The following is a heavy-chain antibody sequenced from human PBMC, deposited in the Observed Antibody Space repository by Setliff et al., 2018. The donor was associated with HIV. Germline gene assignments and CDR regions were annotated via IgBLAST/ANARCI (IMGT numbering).Heavy chain of an antibody. J-gene: IGHJ4*02. Sequence: GESLKISCAASGFTFSSYAMHWVRQAPGKGLEWVAFISYDGSNKNYADSVKGRFTISRDNAKNTLFLQMNSLRAEDTAVYYCARLPQDVRSSIDFWGQGTLVTVSS. V-gene: IGHV3-30*04. CDR3: ARLPQDVRSSIDF. CDR2: ISYDGSNK. D-gene: IGHD6-6*01. CDR1: GFTFSSYA.